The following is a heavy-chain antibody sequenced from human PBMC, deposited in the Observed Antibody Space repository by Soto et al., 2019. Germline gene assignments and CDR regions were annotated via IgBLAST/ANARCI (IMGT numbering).Heavy chain of an antibody. Sequence: QVQLQESGPGLLKPSETLSLTCTASGGSISNYYWNWIRQPPGKGLEWIGNIHNSENTNYSPSLVHRVTISLDTSNNQCSLKMNSVTAADTAVYYCPTGSGWTSEHWGRGTLVTVSS. D-gene: IGHD6-19*01. CDR3: PTGSGWTSEH. J-gene: IGHJ1*01. CDR1: GGSISNYY. V-gene: IGHV4-59*08. CDR2: IHNSENT.